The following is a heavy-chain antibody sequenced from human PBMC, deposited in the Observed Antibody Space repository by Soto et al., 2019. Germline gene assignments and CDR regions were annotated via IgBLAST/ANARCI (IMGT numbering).Heavy chain of an antibody. CDR3: AKSDYDYVWGTYRKFDF. CDR2: ISGSGRTT. D-gene: IGHD3-16*02. V-gene: IGHV3-23*01. CDR1: GFTFSSYA. J-gene: IGHJ4*02. Sequence: GGSLRLSCAASGFTFSSYAMSWVRQAAGKGLDWVSGISGSGRTTYYADSAKGRFTISRDNYKNTLYLQMNSLRVEDTAIYYCAKSDYDYVWGTYRKFDFWGQGTLVTVSS.